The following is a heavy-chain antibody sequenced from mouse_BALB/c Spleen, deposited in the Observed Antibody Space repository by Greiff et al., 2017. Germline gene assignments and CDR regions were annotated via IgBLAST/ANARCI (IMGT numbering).Heavy chain of an antibody. CDR1: GYTFTSYW. J-gene: IGHJ4*01. CDR3: ARSTTATRAMDY. Sequence: QVQLQQSGAELVKPGASVKLSCKASGYTFTSYWMHWVKQRPGQGLEWIGEINPSNGRTNYNEKFKSKATLTVDKSSSTAYMQLSSLTSEDSAVYYCARSTTATRAMDYWGQGTSVTVSS. D-gene: IGHD1-2*01. CDR2: INPSNGRT. V-gene: IGHV1S81*02.